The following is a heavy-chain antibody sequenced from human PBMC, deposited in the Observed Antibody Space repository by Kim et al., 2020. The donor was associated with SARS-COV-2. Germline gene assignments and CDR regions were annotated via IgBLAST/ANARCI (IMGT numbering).Heavy chain of an antibody. CDR3: ATFRGTGYGDYFDS. J-gene: IGHJ4*02. CDR1: GGSISRAGYF. CDR2: IYYSGST. D-gene: IGHD5-12*01. V-gene: IGHV4-31*03. Sequence: SETLSLTCSVSGGSISRAGYFWTWVRQHPGQGLEWIAYIYYSGSTSYNPSLESRATISVDTSKKQFSLTLSSVTAADTALYYCATFRGTGYGDYFDSWGQGTLVTVSS.